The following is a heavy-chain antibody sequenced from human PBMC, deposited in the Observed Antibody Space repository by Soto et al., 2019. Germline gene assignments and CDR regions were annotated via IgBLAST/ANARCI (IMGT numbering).Heavy chain of an antibody. J-gene: IGHJ3*02. CDR2: IKNKANNYAT. CDR3: TRYKAGGSLETGTTPEAFDI. D-gene: IGHD1-7*01. Sequence: EVLLVESGGGLVQPGGSLKLSCEASGFTFSGSTMHWVRQTSGKGLEWVGRIKNKANNYATAYAASVKGRFTISRDDSKNTAYLQMNSLKTEDTAVYYCTRYKAGGSLETGTTPEAFDIWGQGTMVTVSS. V-gene: IGHV3-73*01. CDR1: GFTFSGST.